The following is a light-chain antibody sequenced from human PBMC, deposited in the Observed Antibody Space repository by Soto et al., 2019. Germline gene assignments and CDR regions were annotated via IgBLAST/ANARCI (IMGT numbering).Light chain of an antibody. J-gene: IGLJ2*01. CDR2: DVS. Sequence: QSALTQPRSVSGPPGQSVTISCTGTSSDVGGYNYVSWYQQHPGKAPKLTIYDVSKRPSGVPDRFSGSKSGNTASLTISGLQAEDEADYYCCSYAGSYTFVLFGGGTKLTVL. CDR3: CSYAGSYTFVL. CDR1: SSDVGGYNY. V-gene: IGLV2-11*01.